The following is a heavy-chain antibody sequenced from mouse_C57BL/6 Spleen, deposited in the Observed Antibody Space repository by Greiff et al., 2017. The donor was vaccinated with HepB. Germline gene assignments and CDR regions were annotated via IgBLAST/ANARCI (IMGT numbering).Heavy chain of an antibody. Sequence: QVQLQQPGAELVMPGASVKLSCKASGYTFTSYWMHWVKQRPGQGLEWIGEIDPSDSYTNCNQKFKGKSTLTVDKSSSTAYMQLSSLTSEDSAVYYCARQGDYTYAMDYWGQGTSVTVSS. V-gene: IGHV1-69*01. D-gene: IGHD2-4*01. J-gene: IGHJ4*01. CDR2: IDPSDSYT. CDR3: ARQGDYTYAMDY. CDR1: GYTFTSYW.